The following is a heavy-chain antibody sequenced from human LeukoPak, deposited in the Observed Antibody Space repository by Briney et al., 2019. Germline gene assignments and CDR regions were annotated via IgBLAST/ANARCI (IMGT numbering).Heavy chain of an antibody. D-gene: IGHD6-19*01. CDR3: ARMRVVAGTIGYGMDV. V-gene: IGHV3-74*01. Sequence: PGGSLRLSCAASGFTFSSYWMHWVRQVPGKGLVWVSRINGDGSSTSYADSVKGRFTISRDNAKNTLYLQMNSLRAEDTAMYYCARMRVVAGTIGYGMDVWGQGTTVTVS. CDR2: INGDGSST. CDR1: GFTFSSYW. J-gene: IGHJ6*02.